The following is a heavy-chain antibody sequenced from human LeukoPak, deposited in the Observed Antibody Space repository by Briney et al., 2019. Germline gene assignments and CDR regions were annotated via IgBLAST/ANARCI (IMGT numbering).Heavy chain of an antibody. CDR1: GYSFSTYW. D-gene: IGHD6-19*01. V-gene: IGHV5-51*01. CDR3: ARQSGSGWFDY. Sequence: GESLKISCKGSGYSFSTYWIGWVRQMPGKGLEWMGLINAADSDTRYSPSFQGQVLISVDKSISTAYLQWSSLKASDTAMYYCARQSGSGWFDYWGQGTLVTVSS. J-gene: IGHJ4*02. CDR2: INAADSDT.